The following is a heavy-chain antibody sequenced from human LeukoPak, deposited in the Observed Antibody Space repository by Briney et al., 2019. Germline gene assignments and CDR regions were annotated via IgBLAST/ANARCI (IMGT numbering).Heavy chain of an antibody. V-gene: IGHV3-23*01. CDR1: GFTFSSYA. J-gene: IGHJ5*02. D-gene: IGHD6-13*01. CDR3: AKGLGSSWPNWFDP. Sequence: GRSPRLSCAASGFTFSSYAMSWVRQAPGKGLEWVSAISGSGGSTYYADSVKGRFTISRDNSKNTLYLQMNSLRAEDTAVYYCAKGLGSSWPNWFDPWGQGTLVTVSS. CDR2: ISGSGGST.